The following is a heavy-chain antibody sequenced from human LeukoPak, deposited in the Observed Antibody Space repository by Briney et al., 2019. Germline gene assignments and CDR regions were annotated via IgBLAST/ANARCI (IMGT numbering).Heavy chain of an antibody. J-gene: IGHJ4*02. D-gene: IGHD6-19*01. CDR3: AKDTSTISVSGTCFDY. CDR1: GFTFSSYG. Sequence: RTGGSLRLSCAASGFTFSSYGMNWVRQAPGKGLEWVAFTRYGEDNKYYADSVKGRFTISRDNSKNTLYLQMNSLRAEDTAVYYCAKDTSTISVSGTCFDYWGQGTLVTVSS. CDR2: TRYGEDNK. V-gene: IGHV3-30*02.